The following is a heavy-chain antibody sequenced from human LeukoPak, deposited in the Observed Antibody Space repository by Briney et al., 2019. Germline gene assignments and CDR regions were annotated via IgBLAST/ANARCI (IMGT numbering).Heavy chain of an antibody. V-gene: IGHV3-23*01. CDR3: AKSRSAYPRVDGFDM. J-gene: IGHJ3*02. Sequence: GRSLRLSCAASGFTFSTYAMSWVRQAPGKGLEWVSAISGSGGTTYNADSVKGRFTISRDNSKSTLYLQMNSLRAEDTALYYCAKSRSAYPRVDGFDMWGQGTMVTVSS. D-gene: IGHD3-3*01. CDR2: ISGSGGTT. CDR1: GFTFSTYA.